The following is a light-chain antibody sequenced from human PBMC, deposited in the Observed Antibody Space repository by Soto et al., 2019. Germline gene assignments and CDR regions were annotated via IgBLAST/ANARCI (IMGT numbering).Light chain of an antibody. CDR2: EVT. CDR1: SSDVGGYDY. CDR3: SSHTSGSTRV. V-gene: IGLV2-14*01. J-gene: IGLJ1*01. Sequence: QSVLTQPASVSGSPGQSIAISCTCTSSDVGGYDYVSWYQQQPDKAPKLMIYEVTKRPSGVSNRFSGSKSGNTASLTISGLQAEDEADYYCSSHTSGSTRVFGTGTKVTV.